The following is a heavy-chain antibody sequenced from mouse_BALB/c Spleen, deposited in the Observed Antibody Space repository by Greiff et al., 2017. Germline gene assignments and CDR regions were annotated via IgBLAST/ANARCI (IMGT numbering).Heavy chain of an antibody. V-gene: IGHV2-9*02. CDR2: IWAGGST. Sequence: QVQLKESGPGLVAPSQSLSISCTVSGFSLTSYGVHWVRQPPGKGLEWLGVIWAGGSTNYNSALMSRLSISKDNSKSQVFLKMNNLQTDDTAMYYCARAGFAYWGQGTLVTVSA. J-gene: IGHJ3*01. CDR3: ARAGFAY. CDR1: GFSLTSYG.